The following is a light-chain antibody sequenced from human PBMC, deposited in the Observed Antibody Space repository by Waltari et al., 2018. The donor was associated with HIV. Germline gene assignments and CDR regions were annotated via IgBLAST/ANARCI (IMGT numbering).Light chain of an antibody. V-gene: IGLV3-25*03. CDR2: KDS. Sequence: SYELTQPPSVSVSPGQTARITCSVDAFPKQFAYWYQQKPGQAPVLVIYKDSERPSGIPERFSGSSSGTTVTLTISGVQAEDEADYFCQSADSSGTYVVFGGGTKLTVL. CDR1: AFPKQF. J-gene: IGLJ2*01. CDR3: QSADSSGTYVV.